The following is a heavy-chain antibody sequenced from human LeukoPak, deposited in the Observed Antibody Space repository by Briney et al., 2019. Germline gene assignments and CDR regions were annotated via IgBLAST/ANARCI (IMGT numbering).Heavy chain of an antibody. D-gene: IGHD6-19*01. CDR3: ARAMYNSGWYLVDY. CDR1: GYTFASYA. V-gene: IGHV1-3*03. CDR2: INAGNGNT. Sequence: ASVKVSCKASGYTFASYAMHWVRQAPGQRLEWMGWINAGNGNTKYSREFQGRVTITRDTSASTAYMELSSLRSEDMAVYYCARAMYNSGWYLVDYWGQGTLVTVSS. J-gene: IGHJ4*02.